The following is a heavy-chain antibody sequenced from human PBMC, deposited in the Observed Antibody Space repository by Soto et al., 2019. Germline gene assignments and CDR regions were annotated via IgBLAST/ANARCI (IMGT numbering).Heavy chain of an antibody. V-gene: IGHV4-4*02. Sequence: SETLSLXCAVSSCSISSSNWWSWVRQPPGKGLEWIGEIYHSGSTNYNPSLKSRVTISVDKSKNQFSLKLSSVTAADTAVYYCASGPWDSSSWYYFDYWGQGTLVTVSS. CDR3: ASGPWDSSSWYYFDY. CDR1: SCSISSSNW. J-gene: IGHJ4*02. D-gene: IGHD6-13*01. CDR2: IYHSGST.